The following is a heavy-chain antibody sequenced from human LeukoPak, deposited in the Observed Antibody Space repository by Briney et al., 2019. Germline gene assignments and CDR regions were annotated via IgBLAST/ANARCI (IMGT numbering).Heavy chain of an antibody. CDR2: IYYSGST. CDR3: ARAIGAAAAPLGYYYYYYGMDV. Sequence: SETLSLTCTVSGGSISSYYWSWIRQPPGKGLEWIGYIYYSGSTNYNPSLKSRVTISVDTSKNQFSLKLSSVTAADTAVYYCARAIGAAAAPLGYYYYYYGMDVWGQGTTVTVSS. D-gene: IGHD6-13*01. V-gene: IGHV4-59*08. J-gene: IGHJ6*02. CDR1: GGSISSYY.